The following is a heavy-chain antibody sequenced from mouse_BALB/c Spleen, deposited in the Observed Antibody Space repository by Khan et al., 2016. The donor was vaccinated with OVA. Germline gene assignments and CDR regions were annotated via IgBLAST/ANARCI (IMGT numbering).Heavy chain of an antibody. D-gene: IGHD2-1*01. V-gene: IGHV14-3*02. J-gene: IGHJ3*01. Sequence: IQLVQSGAEVVKPGASVKLSCSASDFNIRDTYIHWVKQRPEQGLEWIGRIDPPNDDSKYGPKFQDKATLTADTSSNTAYLQLSSLTSEDTAVYYCATLYGNTFAYGGQGTMVSVS. CDR2: IDPPNDDS. CDR1: DFNIRDTY. CDR3: ATLYGNTFAY.